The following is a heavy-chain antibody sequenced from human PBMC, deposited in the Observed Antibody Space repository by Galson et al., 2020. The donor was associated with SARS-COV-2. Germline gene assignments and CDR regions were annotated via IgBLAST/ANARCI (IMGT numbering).Heavy chain of an antibody. J-gene: IGHJ4*02. Sequence: SGPTLVKPTQTVTLTCSFSGFSLTSYEMRVNWIHQPPGKALEWLAHINYENDKSYSTSLQTRLSVSQDAAKNQVFLTMTNLDPVDTATYYCARGNLRNCDWVLDSWGQGILVTISS. CDR2: INYENDK. CDR1: GFSLTSYEMR. V-gene: IGHV2-70*04. CDR3: ARGNLRNCDWVLDS. D-gene: IGHD3-9*01.